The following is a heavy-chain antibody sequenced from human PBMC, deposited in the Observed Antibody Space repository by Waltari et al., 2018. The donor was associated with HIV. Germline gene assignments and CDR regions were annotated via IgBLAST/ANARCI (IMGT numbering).Heavy chain of an antibody. J-gene: IGHJ5*02. D-gene: IGHD2-15*01. V-gene: IGHV5-51*01. CDR3: VRHVFSGGSARAASEP. Sequence: EAQLAQSGAEVKEPGESLKISCKGSGYTFTTYWIVWVRRTPGKGLEYRGAIYPGDSDVNYSPSFRGQVTISADVAMNSAYLQWGRLRASDTAIYFCVRHVFSGGSARAASEPWGLVTAVTVSS. CDR2: IYPGDSDV. CDR1: GYTFTTYW.